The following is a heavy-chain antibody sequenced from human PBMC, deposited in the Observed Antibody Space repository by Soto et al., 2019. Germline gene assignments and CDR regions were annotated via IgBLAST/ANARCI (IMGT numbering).Heavy chain of an antibody. D-gene: IGHD3-16*01. J-gene: IGHJ3*02. V-gene: IGHV3-43D*03. Sequence: GGSLRLSCAASGFTFDDYAMHWVRQAPGKGLEWVSLISWAGGSTYYADSVNGRFTISRDNRKNSLYLQMNSLRAEDTALYYCAKEKGWGKVDAFDIWGQGTMVTVSS. CDR3: AKEKGWGKVDAFDI. CDR1: GFTFDDYA. CDR2: ISWAGGST.